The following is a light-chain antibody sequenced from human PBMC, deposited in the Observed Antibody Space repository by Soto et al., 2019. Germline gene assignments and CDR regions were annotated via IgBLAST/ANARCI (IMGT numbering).Light chain of an antibody. V-gene: IGKV3-20*01. Sequence: IVLTQSPGTLSLSPGERATLSFRASQSVSSSYLAWYQQKPGQAPRLLIYGASSRATGIPDRFSGSGSGTDFTLTISRLEPEDSAVYYCQQYGSSPLTFGGGTKVDIK. CDR3: QQYGSSPLT. CDR2: GAS. CDR1: QSVSSSY. J-gene: IGKJ4*01.